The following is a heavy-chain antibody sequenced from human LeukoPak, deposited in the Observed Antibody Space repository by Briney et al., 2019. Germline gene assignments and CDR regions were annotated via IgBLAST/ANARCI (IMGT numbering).Heavy chain of an antibody. CDR1: GFTFSSYA. V-gene: IGHV3-30*04. J-gene: IGHJ6*03. CDR2: ISYDGRNK. CDR3: SGGSPHRHYYHMDV. Sequence: GGSLRLSCAASGFTFSSYAMHWVRQGPGMGLEWVAIISYDGRNKHYADSVKGRFTISRDNSKNTQYLQMNSLRAEDTAAYYCSGGSPHRHYYHMDVWGKGTTVTVSS. D-gene: IGHD2-15*01.